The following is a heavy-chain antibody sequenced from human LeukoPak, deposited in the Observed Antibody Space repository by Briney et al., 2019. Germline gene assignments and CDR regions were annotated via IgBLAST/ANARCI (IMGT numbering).Heavy chain of an antibody. D-gene: IGHD3-22*01. CDR2: IHHSGSS. Sequence: SETLSLTCAVSGDSVSGAFWWSWVRLPPHKGLEWIGEIHHSGSSNYNPSLKSRVIISLDGSKNLLSLELSSVTAADTAVYYCARRDSSGYYYVGYFDYWGQGTLVTVSS. J-gene: IGHJ4*02. V-gene: IGHV4-4*02. CDR1: GDSVSGAFW. CDR3: ARRDSSGYYYVGYFDY.